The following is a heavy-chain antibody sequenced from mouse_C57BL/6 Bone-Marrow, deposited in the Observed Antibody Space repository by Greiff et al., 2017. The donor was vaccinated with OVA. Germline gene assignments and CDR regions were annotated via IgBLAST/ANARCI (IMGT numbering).Heavy chain of an antibody. J-gene: IGHJ4*01. Sequence: VQLQESGAELARPGASVKLSCKASGYTFTSYGISWVKQRTGQGLEWIGEIYPRSGNTYYNEKFKGKATLTADKSSSTAYMELRSLTSEDSAVYFCARYDYDYAMDYWGQGTSVTVSS. D-gene: IGHD2-4*01. V-gene: IGHV1-81*01. CDR1: GYTFTSYG. CDR2: IYPRSGNT. CDR3: ARYDYDYAMDY.